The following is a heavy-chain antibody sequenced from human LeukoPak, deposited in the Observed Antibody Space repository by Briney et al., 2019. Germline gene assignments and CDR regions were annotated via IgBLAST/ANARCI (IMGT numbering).Heavy chain of an antibody. D-gene: IGHD3-16*01. CDR1: GFTLSSYW. CDR3: ARGKGGDSFDI. Sequence: HPGVSLRLSWTASGFTLSSYWMSRVRQAPGKELDWLANIKQDGSEKYCVDSGKGRFTISRDNGKNSLYLQMNSLRAEDTAVYYCARGKGGDSFDIWGQGTMVTVSS. CDR2: IKQDGSEK. V-gene: IGHV3-7*01. J-gene: IGHJ3*02.